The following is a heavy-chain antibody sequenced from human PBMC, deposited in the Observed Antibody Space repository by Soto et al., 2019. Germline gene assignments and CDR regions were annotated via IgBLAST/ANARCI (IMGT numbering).Heavy chain of an antibody. CDR1: GFTFSNAW. D-gene: IGHD3-10*01. J-gene: IGHJ4*02. CDR2: IKSKTDGGTT. V-gene: IGHV3-15*07. CDR3: CTGVGMVWSGAFAF. Sequence: EVQLVESGGGLVKPGGSLRVSCAASGFTFSNAWMFWVRQAPGKGPEWVGRIKSKTDGGTTDYNTLMKDRFTISREDSKNTLESEKSSLDYEDTACYYLCTGVGMVWSGAFAFWGQGVLVTVSS.